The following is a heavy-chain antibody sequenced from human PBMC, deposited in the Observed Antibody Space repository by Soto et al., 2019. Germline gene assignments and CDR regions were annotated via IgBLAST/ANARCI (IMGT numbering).Heavy chain of an antibody. V-gene: IGHV4-39*02. D-gene: IGHD3-16*01. CDR3: SRAGEVMTCFDY. J-gene: IGHJ4*02. CDR1: GDSIRSGPYY. CDR2: IYYSGAT. Sequence: QLHLQESGPGLVKPSETLSLTCTVSGDSIRSGPYYWGWIRQPPGEGLEWIGSIYYSGATYYNPSLKRRVTISLGTSKNLFSLNLSSATAADTAMYYCSRAGEVMTCFDYWGQGTLVNGSS.